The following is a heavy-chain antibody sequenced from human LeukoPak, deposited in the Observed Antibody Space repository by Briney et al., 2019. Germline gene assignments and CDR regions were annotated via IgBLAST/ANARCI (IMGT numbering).Heavy chain of an antibody. Sequence: PSETLSLTCTVSGGSISSYYWTWIRQPPGKGLEWIGYIYYSGSTNYNPSLKSRVTISVDTSKNQFSLKLSSVTAADTAVYYCARDGQVGATAGYYGMDVWGQGTTVTVSS. V-gene: IGHV4-59*12. CDR3: ARDGQVGATAGYYGMDV. CDR1: GGSISSYY. CDR2: IYYSGST. D-gene: IGHD1-26*01. J-gene: IGHJ6*02.